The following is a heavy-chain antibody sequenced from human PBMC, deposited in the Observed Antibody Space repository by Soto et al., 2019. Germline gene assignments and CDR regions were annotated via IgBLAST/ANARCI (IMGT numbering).Heavy chain of an antibody. CDR1: GGTFSNYA. J-gene: IGHJ6*02. Sequence: QVQLVQSGAEVKKPGSSVKVSCKASGGTFSNYAFSWVRQAPGQGLEWLGGIMPIFGRPDYAQKFRDRVTITADESTSTAHMELSSLRSEDTAVYYCAGWLKAAGIGGNYYSAMDVWGQGTTVTVSS. CDR3: AGWLKAAGIGGNYYSAMDV. CDR2: IMPIFGRP. V-gene: IGHV1-69*12. D-gene: IGHD6-19*01.